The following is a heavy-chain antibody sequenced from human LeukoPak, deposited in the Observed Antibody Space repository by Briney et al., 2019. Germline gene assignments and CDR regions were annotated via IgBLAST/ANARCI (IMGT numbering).Heavy chain of an antibody. Sequence: ASVKVSCKASGYTFTSYGISWVRQAPGQGLEWMGWISAYNGNTNYAQKLQGRVTMTTDTPTSTAYMELRSLRSDDTAVYYCARGDYGDYPYGMDVWGQGTTVTVSS. V-gene: IGHV1-18*01. D-gene: IGHD4-17*01. CDR2: ISAYNGNT. J-gene: IGHJ6*02. CDR3: ARGDYGDYPYGMDV. CDR1: GYTFTSYG.